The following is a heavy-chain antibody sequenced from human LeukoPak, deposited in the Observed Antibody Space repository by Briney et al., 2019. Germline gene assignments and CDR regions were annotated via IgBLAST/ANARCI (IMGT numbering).Heavy chain of an antibody. J-gene: IGHJ2*01. V-gene: IGHV4-59*01. D-gene: IGHD3-10*01. CDR1: GVSISGYY. Sequence: SETLSLTCTVSGVSISGYYWSWIRQPPGKGLEWIGYIYYSGSSNYNPSLKSRVTISVDTSKNQFALNLTSVTAADTAEYYCARDSPMVRGLIGHFDLWGRGTLVTVSS. CDR2: IYYSGSS. CDR3: ARDSPMVRGLIGHFDL.